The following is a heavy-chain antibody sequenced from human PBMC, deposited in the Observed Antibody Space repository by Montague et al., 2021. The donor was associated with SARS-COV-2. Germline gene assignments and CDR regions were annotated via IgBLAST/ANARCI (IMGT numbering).Heavy chain of an antibody. J-gene: IGHJ3*01. Sequence: SETLSLTCAVYGGSFNEYYWTWVRQPPGKGLEWIGEITHSGGIKYNSSLQNRVTMSVDKSKNQFSLKLTSVTVADAATYYCARGQVTAFAGPSVFPAAGALDPWGRGTTVTVSS. CDR1: GGSFNEYY. V-gene: IGHV4-34*01. D-gene: IGHD4-11*01. CDR3: ARGQVTAFAGPSVFPAAGALDP. CDR2: ITHSGGI.